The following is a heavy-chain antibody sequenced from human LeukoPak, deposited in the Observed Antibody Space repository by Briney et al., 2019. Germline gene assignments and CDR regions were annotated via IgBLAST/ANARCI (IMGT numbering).Heavy chain of an antibody. CDR2: IYHTGNT. CDR1: GYSISSGYY. D-gene: IGHD3-22*01. J-gene: IGHJ4*02. CDR3: ARLYYYDSSGLDY. Sequence: PSETLSLTCVVSGYSISSGYYWGWIRQPPGKGLQWIGSIYHTGNTYYNPSLKSRVTISVDTSKNQFSLKLSSVTAADTAVYYCARLYYYDSSGLDYWGQGTLVTVSS. V-gene: IGHV4-38-2*01.